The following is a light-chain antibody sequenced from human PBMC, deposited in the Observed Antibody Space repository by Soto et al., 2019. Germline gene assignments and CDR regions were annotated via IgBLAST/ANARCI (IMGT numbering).Light chain of an antibody. Sequence: QLVLTQSPSASASVGASVKLTCTLSAGHNTYAIAWHQQQPEKGPRYLMNLNSDGSHTEGDGIPDRFSGSSSGAVRYLTISSLRPEDEADHYGHTWGTGTVVVGRGTKLTVL. CDR2: LNSDGSH. J-gene: IGLJ3*02. CDR3: HTWGTGTVV. V-gene: IGLV4-69*01. CDR1: AGHNTYA.